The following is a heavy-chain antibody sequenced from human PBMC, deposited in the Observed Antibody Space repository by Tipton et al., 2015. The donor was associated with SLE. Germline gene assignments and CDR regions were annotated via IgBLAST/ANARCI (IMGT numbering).Heavy chain of an antibody. CDR3: ARGFWSQGGMDV. Sequence: TLSLTCTVSGGSISSGSYYWSWIRQPAGKGLEWIGRIYTSGSTHYNPSLKSRVTISVDTSKNQFSLKLSSVTAADTAVYYCARGFWSQGGMDVWGQGTTVTVSS. D-gene: IGHD3-3*01. CDR2: IYTSGST. CDR1: GGSISSGSYY. J-gene: IGHJ6*02. V-gene: IGHV4-61*02.